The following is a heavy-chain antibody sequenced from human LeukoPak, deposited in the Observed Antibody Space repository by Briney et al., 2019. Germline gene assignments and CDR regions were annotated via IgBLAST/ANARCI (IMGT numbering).Heavy chain of an antibody. CDR2: ISVSGGST. V-gene: IGHV3-23*01. CDR1: GFTFSSYA. CDR3: AKDNSKYRVGAEFDY. D-gene: IGHD1-26*01. Sequence: GASLRLCCAASGFTFSSYAMSWVRQAPGKGLEWVSTISVSGGSTYYADSVKGRFTISRDNSKNTLYLQMNSLRAEDTAVYYCAKDNSKYRVGAEFDYWGQGTLVTVSS. J-gene: IGHJ4*02.